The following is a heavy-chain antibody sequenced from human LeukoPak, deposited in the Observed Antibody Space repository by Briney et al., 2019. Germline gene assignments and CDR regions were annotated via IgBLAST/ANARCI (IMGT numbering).Heavy chain of an antibody. CDR3: AKDLSIASRPVLSH. Sequence: GGSLRLSCAASGFTFTDYAMTWVRQAPGKGLEWVSVISGSAGSTYYTDSVKGRFTISRDNSKNTLYLQMNSLRAEDTALYYCAKDLSIASRPVLSHWGQGTTVTVSS. D-gene: IGHD6-6*01. CDR1: GFTFTDYA. J-gene: IGHJ6*02. V-gene: IGHV3-23*01. CDR2: ISGSAGST.